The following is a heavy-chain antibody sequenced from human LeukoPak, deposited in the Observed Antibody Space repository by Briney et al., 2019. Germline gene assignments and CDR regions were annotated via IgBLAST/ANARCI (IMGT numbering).Heavy chain of an antibody. CDR2: INHSGST. J-gene: IGHJ6*03. Sequence: SETLPLTCTVSGGSISSSGYYWSWIRQPPGKGLEWIGEINHSGSTNYNPSLKSRVTISVDTSKNQFSLKLSSVTAADTAVYYCARLTYYDILTGPYYYYMDVWGKGTTVTVSS. V-gene: IGHV4-39*07. CDR1: GGSISSSGYY. CDR3: ARLTYYDILTGPYYYYMDV. D-gene: IGHD3-9*01.